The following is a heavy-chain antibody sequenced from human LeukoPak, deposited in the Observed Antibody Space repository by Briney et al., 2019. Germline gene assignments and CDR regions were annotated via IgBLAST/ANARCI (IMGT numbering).Heavy chain of an antibody. V-gene: IGHV3-30-3*01. CDR2: ISYDGSNK. CDR1: GFTFSSYA. J-gene: IGHJ4*02. CDR3: ANAPYYYAPPGG. Sequence: GGSLRLSCAASGFTFSSYAMHWVRQAPGKGLEWVAVISYDGSNKYYADSVKGRFTISRDNSKNTLYLQMNSLRAEDTAVYYCANAPYYYAPPGGWGQGTLVTVSS. D-gene: IGHD3-10*01.